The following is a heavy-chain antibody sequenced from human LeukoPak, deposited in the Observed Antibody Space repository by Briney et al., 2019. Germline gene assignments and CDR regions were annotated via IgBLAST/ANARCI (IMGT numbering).Heavy chain of an antibody. D-gene: IGHD4-17*01. CDR3: ARGGAYGEGY. J-gene: IGHJ4*02. CDR1: GGSVSSGSYY. Sequence: SETLSLTCTVSGGSVSSGSYYWSWIRQPPGKGLEWIGYIYYSGSTNYNPSLKSRVTISVDTSKNQFSLKLSSVTAADTAVYYCARGGAYGEGYWGQGTLVTVSS. V-gene: IGHV4-61*01. CDR2: IYYSGST.